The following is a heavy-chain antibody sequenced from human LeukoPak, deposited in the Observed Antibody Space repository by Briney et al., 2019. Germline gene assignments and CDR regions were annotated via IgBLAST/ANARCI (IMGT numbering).Heavy chain of an antibody. J-gene: IGHJ4*02. CDR2: ISAYNVNT. CDR3: ASWAGYCASNNCYATSLDY. D-gene: IGHD2-2*01. CDR1: GYTFSNYG. Sequence: GASVKVSCKASGYTFSNYGISWVRQAPGQGLEWMGWISAYNVNTNFAQKLQGRVTKTTDTSTNTAYMELRSLRSDDTAVYYCASWAGYCASNNCYATSLDYWGQGTLVTVSA. V-gene: IGHV1-18*01.